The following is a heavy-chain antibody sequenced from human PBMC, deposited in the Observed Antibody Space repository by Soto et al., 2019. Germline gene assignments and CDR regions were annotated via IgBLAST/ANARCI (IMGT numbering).Heavy chain of an antibody. V-gene: IGHV3-33*01. CDR1: GFTFSSYV. Sequence: QVQLVESGGGVVQPGRSLRLSCAASGFTFSSYVMHWVRQAPGKGLEWVAVIWYDGSNKYYADSVKGRFTISRDNSKNTLYLQMNSLRPEDTAVYYCAREFINAGVDHWGQSTFLTVSS. CDR2: IWYDGSNK. D-gene: IGHD7-27*01. J-gene: IGHJ4*02. CDR3: AREFINAGVDH.